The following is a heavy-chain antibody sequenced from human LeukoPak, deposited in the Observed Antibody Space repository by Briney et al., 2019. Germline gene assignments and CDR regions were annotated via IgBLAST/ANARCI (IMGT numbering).Heavy chain of an antibody. D-gene: IGHD3-10*01. V-gene: IGHV1-8*01. J-gene: IGHJ4*02. Sequence: ASVKVSCKASGYTFTSYDINWVRQATGQGLEWMGWMNPNSGNTGYAQKFQGRVTMTRNTSISTAYMELSSLRSEDTAVYYCARGDMVRGVRVFVYWGQGTLVTVSS. CDR1: GYTFTSYD. CDR3: ARGDMVRGVRVFVY. CDR2: MNPNSGNT.